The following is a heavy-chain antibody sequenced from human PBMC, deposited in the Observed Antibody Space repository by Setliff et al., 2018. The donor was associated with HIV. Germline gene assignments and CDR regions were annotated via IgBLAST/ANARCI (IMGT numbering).Heavy chain of an antibody. CDR1: GFTFSSYA. Sequence: GGSLRLSCAASGFTFSSYAMSWVRQAPGKGLEWVSAISGSGGSTYYADSVKGRFTISRDNSKNTLYLQMNSLRAEDTAVYYCARDRGSRIAARPGGIFDYWGQGTLVTVSS. D-gene: IGHD6-6*01. J-gene: IGHJ4*02. CDR3: ARDRGSRIAARPGGIFDY. V-gene: IGHV3-23*01. CDR2: ISGSGGST.